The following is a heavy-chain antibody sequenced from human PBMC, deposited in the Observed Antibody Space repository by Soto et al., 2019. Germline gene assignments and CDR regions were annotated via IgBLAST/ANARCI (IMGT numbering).Heavy chain of an antibody. CDR3: TSPGATQIYD. J-gene: IGHJ4*02. D-gene: IGHD5-12*01. Sequence: SETLSLTCNVSGTSIGSSGHYWGCIRQPPGKALEWIGNIFHSGITNYRPSLRSRVTVSIDTSKSQFSLTLSSVTAADTGVYFFTSPGATQIYDRGLETPVTISS. V-gene: IGHV4-39*01. CDR1: GTSIGSSGHY. CDR2: IFHSGIT.